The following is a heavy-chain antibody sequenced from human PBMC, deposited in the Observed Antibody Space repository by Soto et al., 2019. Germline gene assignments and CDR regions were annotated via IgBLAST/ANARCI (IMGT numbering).Heavy chain of an antibody. D-gene: IGHD6-13*01. CDR3: AKVTKRAAAGRYEYYKYGMDV. CDR1: GGSISSSSYY. V-gene: IGHV4-39*01. J-gene: IGHJ6*02. CDR2: IYYSGST. Sequence: SETLSLTCTVSGGSISSSSYYWGWIRQPPGKGLEWIGSIYYSGSTYYNPSLKSRVTISVDTSKNQFSLKLSSVTAAGTAVYYCAKVTKRAAAGRYEYYKYGMDVWGQGTTVTVS.